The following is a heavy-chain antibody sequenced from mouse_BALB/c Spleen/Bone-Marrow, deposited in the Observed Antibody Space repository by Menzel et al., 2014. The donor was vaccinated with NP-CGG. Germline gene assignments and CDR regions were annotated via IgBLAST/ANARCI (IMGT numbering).Heavy chain of an antibody. CDR3: TNLGTY. D-gene: IGHD2-14*01. CDR2: IDPSDNYT. CDR1: GYTFTSYW. V-gene: IGHV1S127*01. J-gene: IGHJ3*01. Sequence: QVHVKQSGAELVKPGASVKMSCRASGYTFTSYWMHWVRQRPGRGLEWIGAIDPSDNYTHYNQEFKGKATLTVDTSSSTAYMQLSSLTSEDSAVYYCTNLGTYWGQGTLVTVSA.